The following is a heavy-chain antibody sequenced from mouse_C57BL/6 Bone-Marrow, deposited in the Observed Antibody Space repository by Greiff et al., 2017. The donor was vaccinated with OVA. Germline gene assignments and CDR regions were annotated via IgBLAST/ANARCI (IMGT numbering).Heavy chain of an antibody. Sequence: VQLVESGAELAKPGASVKMSCKASGYTFTSYWMHWVKQRPGQGLEWIGYINPSTGYTEYNQKFKDKATLTADKSSSTAYMQLSSLTSEDSAVYYCASQYGSFAYWGQGTLVTVSA. D-gene: IGHD1-2*01. CDR1: GYTFTSYW. J-gene: IGHJ3*01. V-gene: IGHV1-7*01. CDR2: INPSTGYT. CDR3: ASQYGSFAY.